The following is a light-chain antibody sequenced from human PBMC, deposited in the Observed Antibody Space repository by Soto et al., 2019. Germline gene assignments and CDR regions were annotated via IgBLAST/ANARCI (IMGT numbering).Light chain of an antibody. CDR1: QSVNTNY. Sequence: EIVLTQSPGTLSLSPGERATLSCRASQSVNTNYLAWYQHRPGQAPRLLIYGASSRASGIPERFSGRWSGTYFIRTISRLEPEVSAFYYCQHYDSSPVFTFGRGTKMEIK. CDR2: GAS. CDR3: QHYDSSPVFT. J-gene: IGKJ4*01. V-gene: IGKV3-20*01.